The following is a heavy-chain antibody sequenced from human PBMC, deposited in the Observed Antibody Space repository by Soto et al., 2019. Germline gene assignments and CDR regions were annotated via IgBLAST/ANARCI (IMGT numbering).Heavy chain of an antibody. CDR2: IYYSGST. J-gene: IGHJ4*02. V-gene: IGHV4-59*01. Sequence: SETLSLTCTVSGGSISSYYWSWIRQPPGKGLEWIGYIYYSGSTNYNPSLKSRVTISVDTSKNQFSLKLSSVTAADTAVYYCARWRYVYSSEDWGQGTLVTVAS. CDR3: ARWRYVYSSED. CDR1: GGSISSYY. D-gene: IGHD5-18*01.